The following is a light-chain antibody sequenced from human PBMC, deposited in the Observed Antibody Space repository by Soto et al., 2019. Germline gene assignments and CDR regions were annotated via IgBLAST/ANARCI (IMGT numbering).Light chain of an antibody. CDR3: QQYGCSLT. Sequence: EIVLTQSPSTLSLSPGERATLSCRASQSVHNNSLDWYQQKPGQAPRLLISGASSRAAGLPDRFSGSGCGTDFLLISSILETDDFAVYYCQQYGCSLTFGPGAKVEI. J-gene: IGKJ3*01. CDR1: QSVHNNS. V-gene: IGKV3-20*01. CDR2: GAS.